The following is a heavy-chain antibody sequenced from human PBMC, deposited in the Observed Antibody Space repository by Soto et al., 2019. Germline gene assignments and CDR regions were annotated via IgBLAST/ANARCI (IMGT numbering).Heavy chain of an antibody. J-gene: IGHJ4*02. CDR3: AMEYCSSTSCYRDY. D-gene: IGHD2-2*02. CDR2: IIPILGIA. CDR1: GGTFSSYT. V-gene: IGHV1-69*02. Sequence: QVQLVQSGAEVKKPGSSVKVSCKASGGTFSSYTIIWGRQAPGQGLEWMGRIIPILGIANYAQKFQGRVTITADKSTSKSYMELSSLRSEDTAVYYCAMEYCSSTSCYRDYWGQGTLVTVSS.